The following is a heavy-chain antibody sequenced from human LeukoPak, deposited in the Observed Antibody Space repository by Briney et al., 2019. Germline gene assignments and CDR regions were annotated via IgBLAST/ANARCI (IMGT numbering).Heavy chain of an antibody. D-gene: IGHD4-23*01. CDR3: ARDQIAFGNTY. Sequence: SETLSLTCTVSGGSLSTNTYSWGWIRQPPGKGLEWIGTIYYSGLTYYNPSLKSRVTISADTSKNQFSLKLSSVTAADTAVYYCARDQIAFGNTYWGQGTLVTVSS. J-gene: IGHJ4*02. V-gene: IGHV4-39*02. CDR1: GGSLSTNTYS. CDR2: IYYSGLT.